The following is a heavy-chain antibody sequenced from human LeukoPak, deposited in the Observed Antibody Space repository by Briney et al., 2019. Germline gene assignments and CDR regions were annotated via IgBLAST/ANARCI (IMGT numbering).Heavy chain of an antibody. V-gene: IGHV3-21*01. Sequence: PGGSMRLSCAASGFTFSSYSMNWVCQAPGKGLEWVSSISSSSNIYYADSVKGRFTISRDNAKNSLYLQMNSLRAEDTAVYCCARGPDEATLDYWGQGTLVTVSP. J-gene: IGHJ4*02. CDR3: ARGPDEATLDY. D-gene: IGHD1-26*01. CDR2: ISSSSNI. CDR1: GFTFSSYS.